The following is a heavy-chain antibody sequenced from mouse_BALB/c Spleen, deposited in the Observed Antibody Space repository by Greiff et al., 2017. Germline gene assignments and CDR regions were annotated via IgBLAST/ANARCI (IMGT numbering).Heavy chain of an antibody. D-gene: IGHD1-1*01. CDR3: ARLITTVEAFDY. J-gene: IGHJ2*01. CDR1: GFTFSDYY. CDR2: ISDGGSYT. Sequence: EVKLQESGGGLVKPGGSLKLSCAASGFTFSDYYMYWVRQTPEKRLEWVATISDGGSYTYYPDSVKGRFTISRDNAKNNLYLQMSSLKSEDTAMYYCARLITTVEAFDYWGQGTTLTVSS. V-gene: IGHV5-4*02.